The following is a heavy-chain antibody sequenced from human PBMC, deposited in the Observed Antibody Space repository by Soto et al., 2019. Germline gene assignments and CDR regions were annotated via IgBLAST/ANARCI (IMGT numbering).Heavy chain of an antibody. V-gene: IGHV1-8*01. CDR2: MNPNSGNT. J-gene: IGHJ6*02. Sequence: QVQLVQSGAEVKKPGASVKVSCKASGYTFTSYDINWVRQATGQGLEWMGGMNPNSGNTGYAQKFQGRVTMTRNTSISAADMGLSSLRSEDTAVYYCAGGGSSSWYYYGMDVWGQGTTVTVSS. CDR1: GYTFTSYD. D-gene: IGHD6-13*01. CDR3: AGGGSSSWYYYGMDV.